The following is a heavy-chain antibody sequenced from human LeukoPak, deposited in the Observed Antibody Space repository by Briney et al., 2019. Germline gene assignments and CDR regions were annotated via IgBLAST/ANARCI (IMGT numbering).Heavy chain of an antibody. J-gene: IGHJ6*03. Sequence: GSLRLSCAASGFTLSSYSMNWVRQAPGKGLEWVSSISSGSTYIYYADSVKGRFTISRDNAKNSLYLQMNSLRAEDTAVYYCARERVATIYYYYYYMDVWGKGTTVTVSS. CDR2: ISSGSTYI. CDR3: ARERVATIYYYYYYMDV. CDR1: GFTLSSYS. D-gene: IGHD5-12*01. V-gene: IGHV3-21*01.